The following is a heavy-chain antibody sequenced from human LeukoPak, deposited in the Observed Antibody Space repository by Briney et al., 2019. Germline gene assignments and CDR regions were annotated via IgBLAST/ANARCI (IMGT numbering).Heavy chain of an antibody. CDR2: ITNSGNSK. D-gene: IGHD1-26*01. J-gene: IGHJ4*02. CDR3: ARGDRVGVTTGHFDY. Sequence: GGSLRLSCAASEFTFSSYSMNWVRQAPGKGLEWVSYITNSGNSKSYADSVKGRFTISRDNTKNSLYLQMNGLRAEDTAVYYCARGDRVGVTTGHFDYWGQGTLVTVSS. CDR1: EFTFSSYS. V-gene: IGHV3-48*01.